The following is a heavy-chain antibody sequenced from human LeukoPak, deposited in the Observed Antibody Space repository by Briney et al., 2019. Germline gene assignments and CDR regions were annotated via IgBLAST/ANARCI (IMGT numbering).Heavy chain of an antibody. CDR1: GGTFSIYA. D-gene: IGHD3-22*01. V-gene: IGHV1-69*13. CDR2: IIPIFGTA. Sequence: SVNVSCKASGGTFSIYAISWVRQAPGQGLEWMGGIIPIFGTANYAQKFQGRVTITADESTSTAYMELSSLRSEDTAVYYCARVSHYYDSSGYQQSWGQGTLVTVSS. CDR3: ARVSHYYDSSGYQQS. J-gene: IGHJ4*02.